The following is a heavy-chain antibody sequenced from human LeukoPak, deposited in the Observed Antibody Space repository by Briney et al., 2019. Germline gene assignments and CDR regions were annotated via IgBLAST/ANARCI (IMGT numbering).Heavy chain of an antibody. CDR2: IYSGGST. CDR1: GFTVSSNY. CDR3: ARDLSTVGLFDY. D-gene: IGHD4-23*01. V-gene: IGHV3-66*02. J-gene: IGHJ4*02. Sequence: GGSLRLSCAASGFTVSSNYMSWVRQAPGKGLEWVSVIYSGGSTYYADSVKGRFTISRDNSKNTLYLQMNSLRAEDTAVYYCARDLSTVGLFDYWGQGTLVTVSS.